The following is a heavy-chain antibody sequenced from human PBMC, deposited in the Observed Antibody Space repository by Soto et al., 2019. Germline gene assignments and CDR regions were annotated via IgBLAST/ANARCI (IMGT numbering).Heavy chain of an antibody. V-gene: IGHV4-30-4*01. CDR1: GGSIGGGDDY. D-gene: IGHD5-18*01. CDR2: IYYSGST. J-gene: IGHJ6*02. CDR3: ARDRVMTDTAMVTDYYGMDV. Sequence: PSETLSLTCSVSGGSIGGGDDYWSWIRQPPGKGLEWIGYIYYSGSTYYNPSLKSRVTISVDTSKNQFSLKLSSVTAADTAVYYCARDRVMTDTAMVTDYYGMDVWGQGTTVTVSS.